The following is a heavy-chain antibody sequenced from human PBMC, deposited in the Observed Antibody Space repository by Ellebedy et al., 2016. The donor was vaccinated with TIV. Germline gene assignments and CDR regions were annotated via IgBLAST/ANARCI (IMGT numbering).Heavy chain of an antibody. D-gene: IGHD5-24*01. V-gene: IGHV6-1*01. CDR3: AEMGGLSVY. CDR1: GASVSSNSAT. Sequence: SQTLSLTXXISGASVSSNSATWNWIRQSPSRGLEWLGRTYYRSKWYNEYAVSVKGRITINPDTSKNQFSLQLNSVTPEDTAVYYCAEMGGLSVYWGQGTLVTVSS. CDR2: TYYRSKWYN. J-gene: IGHJ1*01.